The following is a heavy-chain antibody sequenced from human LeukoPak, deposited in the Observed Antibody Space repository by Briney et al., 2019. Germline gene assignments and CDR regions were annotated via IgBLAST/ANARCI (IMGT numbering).Heavy chain of an antibody. V-gene: IGHV1-69*13. Sequence: SVKVSCKASGGTFSSYAISWVRQAPGQGLEWMGGIIPIFGTANYAQKFQGRVTITADESTSTAYMELSSLRSEDTAVYYCATYYYDSSGYYVSDYWGQGTLVTVSS. J-gene: IGHJ4*02. CDR3: ATYYYDSSGYYVSDY. D-gene: IGHD3-22*01. CDR2: IIPIFGTA. CDR1: GGTFSSYA.